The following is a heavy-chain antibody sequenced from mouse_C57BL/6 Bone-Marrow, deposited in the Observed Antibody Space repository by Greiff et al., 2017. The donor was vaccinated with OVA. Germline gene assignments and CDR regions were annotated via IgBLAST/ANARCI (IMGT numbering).Heavy chain of an antibody. V-gene: IGHV5-9-1*02. Sequence: EVKLMESGEGLVKPGGSLKLSCAASGFTFSSYAMSWVRQTPEKRLEWVAYISSGGDYIYYADTVKGRFTISRDNARNTLYLQMSSLKSEDTAMYYCTRDRQGFAYWGQGTLVTVSA. CDR2: ISSGGDYI. J-gene: IGHJ3*01. CDR3: TRDRQGFAY. CDR1: GFTFSSYA. D-gene: IGHD3-2*01.